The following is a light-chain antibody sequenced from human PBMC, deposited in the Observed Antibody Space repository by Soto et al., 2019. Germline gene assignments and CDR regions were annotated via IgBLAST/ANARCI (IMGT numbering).Light chain of an antibody. CDR3: QQYGSSPPLYT. V-gene: IGKV3-20*01. Sequence: EIVLTQSPGTLSLSPGERATLSCRASQSVSSSYLACYQQKPGQAPRLLIYGASSRATGIPDRFSGSGSETDFTLTISILEPDDFAVYYCQQYGSSPPLYTFGLGTKLEIK. CDR1: QSVSSSY. J-gene: IGKJ2*01. CDR2: GAS.